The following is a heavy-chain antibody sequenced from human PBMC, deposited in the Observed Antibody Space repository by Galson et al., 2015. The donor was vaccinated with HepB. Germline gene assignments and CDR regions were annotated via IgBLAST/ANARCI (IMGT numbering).Heavy chain of an antibody. CDR2: INPNSGGA. Sequence: SVKVSCKASGYTFTDYYLHWLRQAPGQGPEWMGWINPNSGGANYAQKFQGRVTMTRDTSISTAYLDLSRLRSDDTAVYYCARDHEADGQLVVYWGEGTLVTVSS. J-gene: IGHJ4*02. D-gene: IGHD6-13*01. CDR1: GYTFTDYY. V-gene: IGHV1-2*02. CDR3: ARDHEADGQLVVY.